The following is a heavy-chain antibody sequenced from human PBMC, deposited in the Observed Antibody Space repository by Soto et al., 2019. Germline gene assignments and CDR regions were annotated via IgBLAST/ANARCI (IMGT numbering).Heavy chain of an antibody. Sequence: SETLSLTCTVSGFPINTNYYWGWIRQPPGKGLEWIGSIWHSGSVYYNPSLKSRVTMSIDTSKNEFSLRLNSLTADDTAVYYCAKATTNGGWFNPFDSWGQGALVTVSS. J-gene: IGHJ4*02. D-gene: IGHD6-19*01. V-gene: IGHV4-38-2*02. CDR2: IWHSGSV. CDR3: AKATTNGGWFNPFDS. CDR1: GFPINTNYY.